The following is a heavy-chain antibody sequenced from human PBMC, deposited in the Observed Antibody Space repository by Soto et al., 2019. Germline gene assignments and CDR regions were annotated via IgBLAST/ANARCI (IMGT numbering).Heavy chain of an antibody. Sequence: GGSLRLSCAASGFTVSSSHMSWVRQAPGKGLEWVSVIYSGGTTYYADSVKGRFTISRDNSKNTLYLQMNSLRAEDTAVYYCARGTTVTKEGFDYWGQGTLVTVSS. CDR1: GFTVSSSH. D-gene: IGHD4-17*01. V-gene: IGHV3-53*01. CDR3: ARGTTVTKEGFDY. CDR2: IYSGGTT. J-gene: IGHJ4*02.